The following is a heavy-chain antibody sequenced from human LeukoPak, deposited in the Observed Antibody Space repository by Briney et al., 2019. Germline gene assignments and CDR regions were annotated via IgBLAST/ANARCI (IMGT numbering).Heavy chain of an antibody. D-gene: IGHD6-13*01. CDR1: GFTFSSYS. V-gene: IGHV3-48*04. J-gene: IGHJ6*03. Sequence: TGGSLRLSCAASGFTFSSYSMNWVRQAPGKGLEWVSYISSSSSTIYYADSVKGRFTISRDNAKNSLYLQMNSLRAEDTAVYYCARDIGRGYSSSWYARGHNYMDVWGKGTTVTISS. CDR3: ARDIGRGYSSSWYARGHNYMDV. CDR2: ISSSSSTI.